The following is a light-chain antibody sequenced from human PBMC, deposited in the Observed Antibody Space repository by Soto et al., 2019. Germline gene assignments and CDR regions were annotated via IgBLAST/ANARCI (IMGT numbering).Light chain of an antibody. V-gene: IGKV1-33*01. CDR1: QDVNHY. CDR2: DSS. Sequence: DIQMTQSPSSLSASVGDRVTITCQASQDVNHYLNWYRQKPGKAPELLIYDSSNLEPGVPSGFSGSGSGTDFTFTITNLQSEDAATYFCQQYHNLPWTFGQGTKVDMK. J-gene: IGKJ1*01. CDR3: QQYHNLPWT.